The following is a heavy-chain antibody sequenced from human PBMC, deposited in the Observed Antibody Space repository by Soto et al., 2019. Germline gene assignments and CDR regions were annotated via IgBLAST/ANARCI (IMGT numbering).Heavy chain of an antibody. D-gene: IGHD6-19*01. CDR1: GLIFSDYH. CDR3: AMLGGWSGGSYDMDV. Sequence: EVQLVESGGGLVQPGGSLRLSCAASGLIFSDYHMDWVRQAPGKGLEWVGRIRRKANSYTTEYAGSVKGRFTISRDDSKNSLYLQITSLKTEDTEVYYFAMLGGWSGGSYDMDVWGQGTTVTVSS. J-gene: IGHJ6*02. V-gene: IGHV3-72*01. CDR2: IRRKANSYTT.